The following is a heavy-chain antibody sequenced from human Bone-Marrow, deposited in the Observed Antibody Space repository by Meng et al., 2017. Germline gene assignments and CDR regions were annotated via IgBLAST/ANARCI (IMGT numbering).Heavy chain of an antibody. Sequence: QVQWVQSGAEVKKPGPSVKVSCKASGYTFTSYGISWVRQAPGQGLEWMGGIIPIFGTANYAQKFQGRVTITADESTSTAYMELSSLRSEDTAVYYCARTNWEDWYFDLWGRGTLVTVSS. J-gene: IGHJ2*01. D-gene: IGHD1-1*01. CDR3: ARTNWEDWYFDL. CDR2: IIPIFGTA. V-gene: IGHV1-69*01. CDR1: GYTFTSYG.